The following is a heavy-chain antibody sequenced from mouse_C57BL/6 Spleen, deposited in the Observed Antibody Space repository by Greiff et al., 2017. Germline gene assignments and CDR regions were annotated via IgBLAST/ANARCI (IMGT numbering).Heavy chain of an antibody. CDR3: TKAYYSNPGDY. Sequence: VQLKESGAELVRPGASVKLSCTASGFNIKDDYMHWVKQRPEQGLEWIGWIDPENGDTEYASKFQGKATITADTSSNTAYLQLSSLTSEDTAVYYCTKAYYSNPGDYWGQGTTLTVSS. V-gene: IGHV14-4*01. D-gene: IGHD2-5*01. CDR1: GFNIKDDY. CDR2: IDPENGDT. J-gene: IGHJ2*01.